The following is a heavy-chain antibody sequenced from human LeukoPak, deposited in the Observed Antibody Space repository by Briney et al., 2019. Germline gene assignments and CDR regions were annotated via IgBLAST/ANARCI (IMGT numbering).Heavy chain of an antibody. CDR3: GRDEDIPTYPNWIET. D-gene: IGHD2-2*03. J-gene: IGHJ5*02. Sequence: ASVKVSCKASGYSFFNSGVTWVRQAPGQGPEWIGWVSTYTGNTNYAEKVQGRITMTTDTSTDTAYMELRSLTSDDTAVYYCGRDEDIPTYPNWIETWSQGTLVTVSS. V-gene: IGHV1-18*01. CDR1: GYSFFNSG. CDR2: VSTYTGNT.